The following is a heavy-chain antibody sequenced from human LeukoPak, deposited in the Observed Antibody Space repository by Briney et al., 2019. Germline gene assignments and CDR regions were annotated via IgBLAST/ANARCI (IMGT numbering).Heavy chain of an antibody. CDR1: GFTFSSYE. D-gene: IGHD3-22*01. CDR3: ARAPYYYDSSGYSPFDY. Sequence: GGSLRLSCAASGFTFSSYEMNWVRQAPGKGLEWVSYISSSGSTIYYADSEKGRFTISRDNAKNSLYLQMNSLRAEDTAVYYRARAPYYYDSSGYSPFDYWGQGTLVTVSS. V-gene: IGHV3-48*03. CDR2: ISSSGSTI. J-gene: IGHJ4*02.